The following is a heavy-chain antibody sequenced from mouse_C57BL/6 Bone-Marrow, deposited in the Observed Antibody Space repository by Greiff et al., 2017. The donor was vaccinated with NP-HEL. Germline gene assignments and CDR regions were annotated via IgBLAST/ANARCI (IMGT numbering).Heavy chain of an antibody. Sequence: VQLQQSGPELVKPGDSVKMSCKASGYSFTGYFMNWVMQSHGKSLEWIGRINPYNGDTFYNQKFKGKATLTVDESSSTAHMELRSLTSEDSAVYYCARERWTTAYYYAMDYWGQGTSVTVSS. J-gene: IGHJ4*01. D-gene: IGHD1-2*01. CDR1: GYSFTGYF. CDR3: ARERWTTAYYYAMDY. V-gene: IGHV1-20*01. CDR2: INPYNGDT.